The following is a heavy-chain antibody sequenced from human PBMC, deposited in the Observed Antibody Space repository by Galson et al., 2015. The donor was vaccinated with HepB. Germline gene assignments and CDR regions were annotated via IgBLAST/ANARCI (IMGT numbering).Heavy chain of an antibody. Sequence: LTCTVSGGSISSGGYYWSWIRQHPGKGLEWIGYIYYSGSTYYNPSLKSRVTISVDTSKNQFSLKLSSVTAADTAVYYCARDGPVLQLRVGWFDPWGQGTLVTVSS. V-gene: IGHV4-31*03. CDR1: GGSISSGGYY. CDR2: IYYSGST. D-gene: IGHD6-6*01. J-gene: IGHJ5*02. CDR3: ARDGPVLQLRVGWFDP.